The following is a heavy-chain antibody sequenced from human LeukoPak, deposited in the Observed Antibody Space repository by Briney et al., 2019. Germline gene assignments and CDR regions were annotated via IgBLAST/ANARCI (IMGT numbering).Heavy chain of an antibody. CDR2: ISTGGSTI. D-gene: IGHD1-26*01. V-gene: IGHV3-11*01. CDR1: GFTFSDYY. J-gene: IGHJ4*02. CDR3: ARSNRFSGSYFPF. Sequence: GGSLRLSCVGSGFTFSDYYMSWIRQAPGKGLEWVSTISTGGSTIYYADSVRGRFTISRDNAKNSLFLQMDSLRAEDTAVYYCARSNRFSGSYFPFWGQGTLVTVSS.